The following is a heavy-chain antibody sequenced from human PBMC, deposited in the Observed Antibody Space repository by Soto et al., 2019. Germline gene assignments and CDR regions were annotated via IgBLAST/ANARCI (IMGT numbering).Heavy chain of an antibody. J-gene: IGHJ6*03. Sequence: QVQLQESGPGLVKPSETLSLTCAVSGGSISISNWWSWVRQTPGKGLEWIGQIHHSGSTNYSPSLTSRVTISVDKSTNQFSLKMNSVTAADTAVYYCARGGYYFYMDVWAKGPRSPSP. V-gene: IGHV4-4*02. CDR1: GGSISISNW. D-gene: IGHD1-26*01. CDR2: IHHSGST. CDR3: ARGGYYFYMDV.